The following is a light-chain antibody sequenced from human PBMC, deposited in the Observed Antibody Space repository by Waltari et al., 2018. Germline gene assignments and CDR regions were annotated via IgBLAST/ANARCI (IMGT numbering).Light chain of an antibody. J-gene: IGLJ1*01. Sequence: QSVLTQPPSASGTPGQRVTISCSGSSSNIGSHVVTWYQQLPGTAPKLLIYSNRQRPSGVPDRFSGSKSGTSASLAISGLQSADEADYYCAAWDDGLNGYVFGIGTTVTVL. V-gene: IGLV1-44*01. CDR3: AAWDDGLNGYV. CDR1: SSNIGSHV. CDR2: SNR.